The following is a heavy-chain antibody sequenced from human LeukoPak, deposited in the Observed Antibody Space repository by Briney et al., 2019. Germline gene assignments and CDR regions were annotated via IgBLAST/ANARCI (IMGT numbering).Heavy chain of an antibody. V-gene: IGHV1-69*04. Sequence: SVKVSCTASGGTFSSYAISWVRQAPGPGLEWMGRIIPILGIANYAQKFQGRVTITADKSTSTAYMELSSLRSEDTAVYYCARLPGIAAAGDFDYWGQGTLVTVSS. CDR3: ARLPGIAAAGDFDY. D-gene: IGHD6-13*01. CDR1: GGTFSSYA. CDR2: IIPILGIA. J-gene: IGHJ4*02.